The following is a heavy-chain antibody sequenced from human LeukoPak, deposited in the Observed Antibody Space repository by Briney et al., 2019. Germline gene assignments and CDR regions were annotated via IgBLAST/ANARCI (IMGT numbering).Heavy chain of an antibody. CDR3: ARDRYTVVSWYFDL. J-gene: IGHJ2*01. V-gene: IGHV4-31*03. D-gene: IGHD4-23*01. CDR2: IYYNGST. CDR1: GGSISSGGYY. Sequence: SQTLSLTCTVSGGSISSGGYYWSWIRQHPGKGLEWIGYIYYNGSTYYNPSLKSRVTISVDTSKNQFSLKLSSVTAADTAVYYCARDRYTVVSWYFDLWGRGTLVTVSS.